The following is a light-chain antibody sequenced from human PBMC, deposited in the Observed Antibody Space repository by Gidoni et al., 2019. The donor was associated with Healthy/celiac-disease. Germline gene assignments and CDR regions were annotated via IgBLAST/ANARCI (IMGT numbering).Light chain of an antibody. Sequence: ELLLPPSPATLSLSPGERATLSCRASQSVSSYVAWYQQKPGQAPRLLIYDASNRATGIPARFSGSGSGTDFTLTISSLEPEDFAVYYCQQRSNWPRYTFGQGTKLEIK. CDR1: QSVSSY. CDR3: QQRSNWPRYT. CDR2: DAS. J-gene: IGKJ2*01. V-gene: IGKV3-11*01.